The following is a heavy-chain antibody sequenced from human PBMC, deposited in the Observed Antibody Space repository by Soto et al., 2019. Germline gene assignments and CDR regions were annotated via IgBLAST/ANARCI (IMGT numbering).Heavy chain of an antibody. D-gene: IGHD6-19*01. CDR1: GYTFTSYG. V-gene: IGHV1-18*01. CDR3: ASDGFAYSSGR. CDR2: ISAYNGNT. J-gene: IGHJ4*02. Sequence: QVQLVQSGAEVKKPGASVKVSCKASGYTFTSYGISWVRQAPGQGLEWMGWISAYNGNTNFAQKLQDRVTITTDTSTSTAYMELRSLSSDDTAVYYCASDGFAYSSGRWGQGTLVTVSS.